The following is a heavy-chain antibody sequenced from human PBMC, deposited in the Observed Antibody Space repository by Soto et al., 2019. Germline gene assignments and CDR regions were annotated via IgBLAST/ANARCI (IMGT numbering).Heavy chain of an antibody. D-gene: IGHD2-2*02. J-gene: IGHJ1*01. V-gene: IGHV3-23*01. CDR2: ISGSGGST. CDR1: GFTFSSYA. CDR3: AKGDQDIVVVPAAIRAEYFQH. Sequence: GGSLRLSCAASGFTFSSYAMSWVRQAPGKGLEWVSAISGSGGSTYYADSVKGRFTISRDNSKNTLYLRMNSLRAEDTAVYYCAKGDQDIVVVPAAIRAEYFQHWGQGTLVTVSS.